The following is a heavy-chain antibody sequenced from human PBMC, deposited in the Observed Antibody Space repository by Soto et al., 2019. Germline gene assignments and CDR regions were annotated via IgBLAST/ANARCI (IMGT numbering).Heavy chain of an antibody. V-gene: IGHV3-30*18. CDR3: AKEGGLSGSYYISSSYYFDY. J-gene: IGHJ4*02. Sequence: GGSLRLSCAASGFTFSSYGMHWVRQAPGKGLEWVAIISYDGSNTYYADSVKGRFTISRDNSKNTLYLLMNSLRAEDTSVYYCAKEGGLSGSYYISSSYYFDYWGQGT. CDR1: GFTFSSYG. CDR2: ISYDGSNT. D-gene: IGHD1-26*01.